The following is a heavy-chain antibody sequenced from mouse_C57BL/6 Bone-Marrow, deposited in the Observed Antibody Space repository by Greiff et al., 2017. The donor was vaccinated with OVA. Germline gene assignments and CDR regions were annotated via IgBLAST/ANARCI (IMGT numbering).Heavy chain of an antibody. CDR3: AGYDGYYGGYFDV. Sequence: VQLKQSGAELVKPGASVKLSCTASGFNFNDYYMHWVKQRTEQGLEWIGRIDPEDGETKYAPKFKGKATITADKSSNTAYLKLSSLTSEDTAVYYCAGYDGYYGGYFDVWGTGTTVTVSS. D-gene: IGHD2-3*01. J-gene: IGHJ1*03. V-gene: IGHV14-2*01. CDR1: GFNFNDYY. CDR2: IDPEDGET.